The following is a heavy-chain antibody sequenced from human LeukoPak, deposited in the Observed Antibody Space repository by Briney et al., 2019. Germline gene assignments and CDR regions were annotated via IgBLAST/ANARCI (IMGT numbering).Heavy chain of an antibody. J-gene: IGHJ4*02. CDR1: GYTFSSYG. V-gene: IGHV1-18*01. Sequence: ASVKVSCKASGYTFSSYGITWVRQAPGQGLECMGWISAYNGNTNYAQKLQGRVTMTRDTSTDTAYMELGSLTSDDTAVYYCARGSSGYYYSPDYWGQGTLVTVSS. D-gene: IGHD3-22*01. CDR3: ARGSSGYYYSPDY. CDR2: ISAYNGNT.